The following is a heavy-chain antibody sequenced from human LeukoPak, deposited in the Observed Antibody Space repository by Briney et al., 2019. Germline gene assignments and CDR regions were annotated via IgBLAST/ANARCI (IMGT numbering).Heavy chain of an antibody. CDR1: GYTLTSYA. V-gene: IGHV7-4-1*02. CDR3: ARDHPSMGWNYYDSSGHDAFDI. CDR2: INTNTGNP. J-gene: IGHJ3*02. Sequence: ASVKVSCRASGYTLTSYAMNWVRQAPGQGLEWMGWINTNTGNPTYAQGFTGRFVFSLDTSVSTAYLQISSLKAEDTAVYYCARDHPSMGWNYYDSSGHDAFDIWGQGTMVTVSS. D-gene: IGHD3-22*01.